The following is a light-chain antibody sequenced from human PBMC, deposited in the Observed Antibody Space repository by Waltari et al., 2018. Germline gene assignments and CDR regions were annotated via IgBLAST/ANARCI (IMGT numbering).Light chain of an antibody. CDR1: QSVGSS. J-gene: IGKJ3*01. V-gene: IGKV3-11*01. Sequence: DIILTQSPVTLSSSPGERATLSCRASQSVGSSLVWYKHKPGQPPRLLIDNASKRATGISDRFSGTGSGTDFTLTISSLEPEDFAVYYCQQRSHFYTFGPGTRVDVK. CDR3: QQRSHFYT. CDR2: NAS.